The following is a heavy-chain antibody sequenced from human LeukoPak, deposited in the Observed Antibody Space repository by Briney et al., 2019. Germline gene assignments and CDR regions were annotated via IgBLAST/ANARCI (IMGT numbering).Heavy chain of an antibody. D-gene: IGHD5-12*01. J-gene: IGHJ3*02. CDR1: GFTVSTNY. V-gene: IGHV3-66*01. CDR3: GRDLGYSAYATVRGYAVDI. Sequence: PGGTLTLSCAASGFTVSTNYMWSVRHAPAGGGQWLSIIFSGGSTYYADPVKGRFTISRDISQNTLYLQMNSLRAEDTAVYYCGRDLGYSAYATVRGYAVDIWGQGTMVTVSS. CDR2: IFSGGST.